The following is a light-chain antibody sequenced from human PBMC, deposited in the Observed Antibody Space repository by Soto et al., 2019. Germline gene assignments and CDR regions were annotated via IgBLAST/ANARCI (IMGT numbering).Light chain of an antibody. Sequence: DIQMTQSPSILSASVGDRVTITCRASKSISSWLAWYQQKPGKAPKLLIYDASSLESGVPSRFSGIGSGTEFTLTITSLQPDDFATYYCQQYDSYAWTFGQGTKVDIK. V-gene: IGKV1-5*01. CDR3: QQYDSYAWT. J-gene: IGKJ1*01. CDR2: DAS. CDR1: KSISSW.